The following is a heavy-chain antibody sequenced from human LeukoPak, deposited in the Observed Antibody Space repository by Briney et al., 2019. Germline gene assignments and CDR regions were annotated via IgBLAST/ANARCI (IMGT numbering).Heavy chain of an antibody. V-gene: IGHV6-1*01. CDR1: GDSVSSNSAA. CDR3: ARVPRLLRVYYYYYGMDV. CDR2: TYYRSKWYN. D-gene: IGHD3-22*01. Sequence: SQTLSLTCAISGDSVSSNSAAWNWIRQSPSRGLEWLGRTYYRSKWYNDYAVSVKSRITINPDTSKNQFSLQLNSVTPEDTAVYYCARVPRLLRVYYYYYGMDVWGQGTTVTVSS. J-gene: IGHJ6*02.